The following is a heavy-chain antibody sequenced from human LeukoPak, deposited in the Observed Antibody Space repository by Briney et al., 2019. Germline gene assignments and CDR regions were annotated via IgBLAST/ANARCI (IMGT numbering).Heavy chain of an antibody. V-gene: IGHV3-20*04. J-gene: IGHJ6*03. Sequence: GGSLRLSCAASGFTFVDYGMGWVRHAPGEGLEWGSGTNWNGGSTGYTDSVKSRFTISRDNAKNSLYLQMNSLRAEDTALYYCARDRSLGELVLGYMDVWGKGTTVTVSS. CDR1: GFTFVDYG. D-gene: IGHD3-16*01. CDR3: ARDRSLGELVLGYMDV. CDR2: TNWNGGST.